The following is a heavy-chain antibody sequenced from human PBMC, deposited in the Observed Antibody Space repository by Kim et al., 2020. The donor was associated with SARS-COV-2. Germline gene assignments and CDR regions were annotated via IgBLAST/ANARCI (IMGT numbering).Heavy chain of an antibody. CDR3: ARERCSSTSCYPYYYYYMDV. J-gene: IGHJ6*03. V-gene: IGHV3-30-3*01. D-gene: IGHD2-2*01. CDR2: ISYDGSNK. Sequence: GGSLRLSCVASGFTFSSYAMHWVRQAPGKGLEWVAVISYDGSNKYYADSVKGRFTISRDNSKNTLYLQMNSLRAEDTAVYYCARERCSSTSCYPYYYYYMDVWGKGSTVTVSS. CDR1: GFTFSSYA.